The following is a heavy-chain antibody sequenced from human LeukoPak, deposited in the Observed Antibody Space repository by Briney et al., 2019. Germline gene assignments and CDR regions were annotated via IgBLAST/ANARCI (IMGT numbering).Heavy chain of an antibody. V-gene: IGHV3-11*04. J-gene: IGHJ6*02. D-gene: IGHD6-13*01. CDR2: ISNSGGAT. Sequence: GGSLRLSCAASGFTFSVYYMGWIRQAPGKGLEWVSYISNSGGATYYADSVKGRFTISRDNSKNTLYLQMNSLRAEDTAVYYCARDRYSSSWGGYYYYYYGMDVWGQGTTVTVSS. CDR1: GFTFSVYY. CDR3: ARDRYSSSWGGYYYYYYGMDV.